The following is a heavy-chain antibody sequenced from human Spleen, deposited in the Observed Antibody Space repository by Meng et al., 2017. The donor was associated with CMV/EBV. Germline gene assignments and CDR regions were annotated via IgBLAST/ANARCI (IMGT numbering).Heavy chain of an antibody. J-gene: IGHJ5*02. Sequence: ASVKVSCKVSGYTLSDLSMHWVRQAPGKGPEWLGGFDPQSAKTVYAQKFQGRLTMTEDTSTDTAYMELRSLRSEDTAVYYCASGSVPAAISSWFDPWGQGTLVTVSS. V-gene: IGHV1-24*01. D-gene: IGHD2-2*01. CDR1: GYTLSDLS. CDR2: FDPQSAKT. CDR3: ASGSVPAAISSWFDP.